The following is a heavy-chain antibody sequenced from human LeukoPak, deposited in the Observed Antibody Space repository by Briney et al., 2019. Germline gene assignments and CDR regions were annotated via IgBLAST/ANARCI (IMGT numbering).Heavy chain of an antibody. CDR1: GGSISSYY. Sequence: SETPSLTCTVSGGSISSYYWSWIRQPPGKGLEWIGYIYYSGSTNYNPSLKSRVTISVDTSKNQFSLKLSSVTAADTAVYYCARAWDYYDSSGYYYKWFDPWGQGTLVTVSS. V-gene: IGHV4-59*01. CDR3: ARAWDYYDSSGYYYKWFDP. J-gene: IGHJ5*02. CDR2: IYYSGST. D-gene: IGHD3-22*01.